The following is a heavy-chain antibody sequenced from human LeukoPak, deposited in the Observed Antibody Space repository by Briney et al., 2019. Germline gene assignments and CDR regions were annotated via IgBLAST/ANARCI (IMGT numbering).Heavy chain of an antibody. Sequence: SETLSLTCTVSGGSISSYYWSWIRQPAGKGLEWIGRIYTSGSTNYNPSLKSRVTISVDTSKNQFSLKLSSVTAADTAVYYCARRYVAARPSHFDYWGQGTLVTVSS. D-gene: IGHD6-6*01. CDR2: IYTSGST. CDR1: GGSISSYY. V-gene: IGHV4-4*07. J-gene: IGHJ4*02. CDR3: ARRYVAARPSHFDY.